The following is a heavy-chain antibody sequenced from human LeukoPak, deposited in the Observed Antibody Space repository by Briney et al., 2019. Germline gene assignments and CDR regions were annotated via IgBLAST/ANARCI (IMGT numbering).Heavy chain of an antibody. D-gene: IGHD3-10*01. V-gene: IGHV5-10-1*01. Sequence: GESLKISCKGSGYSFSSYWINWVRQMPGKGLEWMGRIDPSDYYTNYNPSFQGHVTISADKSISTAYLQWSSLMASVTAMYYCARHTISDYWGQGTQVTVSS. CDR1: GYSFSSYW. CDR2: IDPSDYYT. J-gene: IGHJ4*02. CDR3: ARHTISDY.